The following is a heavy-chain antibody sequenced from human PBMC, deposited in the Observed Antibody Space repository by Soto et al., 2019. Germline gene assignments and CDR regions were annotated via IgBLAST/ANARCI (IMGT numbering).Heavy chain of an antibody. Sequence: GGSLRLSCAASGFTFSSYGMHWVRQAPGKGLEWVAVISYDGSNKYYADSVKGRFTISRDNSKNTLYLQMNSLRAEDTAVYYCAKQTGAGENYYYYMDVWGKGTRFTVS. D-gene: IGHD6-19*01. J-gene: IGHJ6*03. CDR3: AKQTGAGENYYYYMDV. CDR2: ISYDGSNK. V-gene: IGHV3-30*18. CDR1: GFTFSSYG.